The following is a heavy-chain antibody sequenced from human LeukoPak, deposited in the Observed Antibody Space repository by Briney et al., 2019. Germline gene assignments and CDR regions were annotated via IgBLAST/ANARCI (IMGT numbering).Heavy chain of an antibody. V-gene: IGHV3-21*01. Sequence: GGSLRLSCATSGFTFSSYSMNWVRQAPGKGLEWVSSISSSSSYIYHADSVKGRFTISRDNAKNSLYLQMNSLRAEDTAVYYCARDLGGSSSVWYFDLWGRGTLVTVSS. CDR3: ARDLGGSSSVWYFDL. D-gene: IGHD6-6*01. CDR2: ISSSSSYI. J-gene: IGHJ2*01. CDR1: GFTFSSYS.